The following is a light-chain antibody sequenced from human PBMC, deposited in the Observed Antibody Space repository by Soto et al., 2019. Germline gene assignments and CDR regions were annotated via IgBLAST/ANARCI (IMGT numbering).Light chain of an antibody. CDR1: NIGTKS. J-gene: IGLJ1*01. CDR2: DDS. Sequence: SNELTQSPSVSVAPGQTARITCGGNNIGTKSVHWFQRRPGRAPVLVVFDDSDRPSGIPERFSGSKSGSTATLTITRVEARDEADYYCQVWDSSLLHHVFGTGTKVTVL. CDR3: QVWDSSLLHHV. V-gene: IGLV3-21*02.